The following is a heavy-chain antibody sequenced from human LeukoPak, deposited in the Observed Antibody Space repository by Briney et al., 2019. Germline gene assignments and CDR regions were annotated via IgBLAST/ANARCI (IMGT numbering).Heavy chain of an antibody. CDR3: ARDEYCSGGSCYSFFDY. CDR2: ISYDGSNK. CDR1: GFTFSSYA. J-gene: IGHJ4*02. Sequence: GGSLRLSCAASGFTFSSYAMHWVRQAPGKGLEWVAVISYDGSNKYCADSVKGRFTISRDNSKNTLYLQMNSLRAEDTAVYYCARDEYCSGGSCYSFFDYWGQGTLVTVSS. V-gene: IGHV3-30-3*01. D-gene: IGHD2-15*01.